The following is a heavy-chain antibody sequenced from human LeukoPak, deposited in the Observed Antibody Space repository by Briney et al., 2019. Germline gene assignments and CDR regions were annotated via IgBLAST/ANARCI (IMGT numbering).Heavy chain of an antibody. D-gene: IGHD6-25*01. CDR3: ARATRLDYFDY. CDR1: GYTFTRHG. CDR2: INTYQRNT. J-gene: IGHJ4*02. Sequence: ASVKVSCKASGYTFTRHGINWVRQAPGQGLEWMGWINTYQRNTDYAQKLQGRVTMTTDTSTSTAYMELRSLRSDDTAVYYCARATRLDYFDYWGQGTLVTVSS. V-gene: IGHV1-18*01.